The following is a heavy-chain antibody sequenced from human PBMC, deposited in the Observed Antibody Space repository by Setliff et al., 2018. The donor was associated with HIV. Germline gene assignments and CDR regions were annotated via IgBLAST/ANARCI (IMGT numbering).Heavy chain of an antibody. D-gene: IGHD2-2*01. V-gene: IGHV4-38-2*01. CDR3: ARASSDIPGVDSNYFDD. J-gene: IGHJ4*02. CDR1: GYSMSSGYY. CDR2: VYHTGST. Sequence: SETLSLTCGVSGYSMSSGYYWGWIRQPPGKGLEWIGNVYHTGSTYYNPSLKSRVTISVDTSKNQFSLKLRSVTAADTAMYYCARASSDIPGVDSNYFDDWGQGTLVTAPQ.